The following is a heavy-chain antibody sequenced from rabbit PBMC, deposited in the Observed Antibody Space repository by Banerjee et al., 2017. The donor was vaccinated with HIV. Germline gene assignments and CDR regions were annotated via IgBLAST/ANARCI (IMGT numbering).Heavy chain of an antibody. Sequence: QEQLVESGGDLVKPEGSLTLTCTASGFSFSSGYDMSWVRQAPGKGLEWIAYIYTGSSIIYYATWAKGRFTISKTSSTTLTLQMTSLTAADTATYFCARAGYGGYGYDNLNLWGPGTLVTVS. J-gene: IGHJ4*01. CDR2: IYTGSSII. D-gene: IGHD6-1*01. CDR1: GFSFSSGYD. CDR3: ARAGYGGYGYDNLNL. V-gene: IGHV1S45*01.